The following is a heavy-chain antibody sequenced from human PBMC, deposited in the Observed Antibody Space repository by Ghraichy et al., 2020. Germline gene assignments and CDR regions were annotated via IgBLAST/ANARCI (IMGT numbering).Heavy chain of an antibody. V-gene: IGHV3-23*01. J-gene: IGHJ5*02. CDR1: GFTFSSYA. CDR3: AKVPVPEYSSSPGWFDP. Sequence: GGSLRLSCAASGFTFSSYAMSWVRQAPGKGLEWVSAISGSGGSTYYADSVKGRFTISRDNSKNTLYLQMNSLRAEDTAVYYCAKVPVPEYSSSPGWFDPWGQGTLVTVSS. CDR2: ISGSGGST. D-gene: IGHD6-6*01.